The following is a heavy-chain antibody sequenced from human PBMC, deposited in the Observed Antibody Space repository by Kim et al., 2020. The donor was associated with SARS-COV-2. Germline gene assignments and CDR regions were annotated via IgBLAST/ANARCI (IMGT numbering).Heavy chain of an antibody. CDR2: IHRSGST. CDR1: GGSISSENW. CDR3: ATRDYYDSRGYFDY. V-gene: IGHV4-4*02. J-gene: IGHJ4*02. D-gene: IGHD3-22*01. Sequence: SETLSLTCAVSGGSISSENWWSWVRQAPGKGLEWIGEIHRSGSTNYNPSLKSRVTISVDKSKNQFSLKLTSVTAADTAVYYCATRDYYDSRGYFDYWGQGTLVTVSS.